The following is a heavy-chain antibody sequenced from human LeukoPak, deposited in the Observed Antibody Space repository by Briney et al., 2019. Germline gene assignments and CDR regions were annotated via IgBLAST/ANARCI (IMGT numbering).Heavy chain of an antibody. J-gene: IGHJ4*02. CDR2: ISGSGGST. CDR3: AKAPIAALSYYFDY. V-gene: IGHV3-23*01. D-gene: IGHD6-13*01. Sequence: QPGGSLRLSCAASGFTFSSYAMSWVRQAPGKGLEWVSAISGSGGSTYYADSVTGRFTISRVNSKNTLYLQINRLSAEDTAVYYCAKAPIAALSYYFDYWGEGTLVTVSS. CDR1: GFTFSSYA.